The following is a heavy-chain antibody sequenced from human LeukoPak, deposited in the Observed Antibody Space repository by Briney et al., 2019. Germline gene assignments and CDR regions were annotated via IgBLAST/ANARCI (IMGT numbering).Heavy chain of an antibody. CDR1: GFTFSNAW. CDR2: IKSKTDGGTT. Sequence: GGSLRLSCAASGFTFSNAWMSWVRQAPGKGLEWVGRIKSKTDGGTTDYAAPVKGRFTISRDDSKNALYLQMNSLKTGDTAVYYCTTPNYRYGMDVWGQGTTVTVSS. V-gene: IGHV3-15*01. J-gene: IGHJ6*02. CDR3: TTPNYRYGMDV.